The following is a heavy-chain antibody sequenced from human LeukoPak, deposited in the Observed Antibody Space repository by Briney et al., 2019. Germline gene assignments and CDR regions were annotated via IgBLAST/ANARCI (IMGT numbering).Heavy chain of an antibody. CDR1: GASISSYY. CDR2: IYVSGST. Sequence: SETLSLTYTVSGASISSYYWSWIRQPAGKGLEWIGRIYVSGSTTYNPSLESRVTISLDTSKNQISLRLTSMTAADTAVYYCARDSGTTGEVKFDPWGQGTLVTVSS. J-gene: IGHJ5*02. CDR3: ARDSGTTGEVKFDP. D-gene: IGHD1-7*01. V-gene: IGHV4-4*07.